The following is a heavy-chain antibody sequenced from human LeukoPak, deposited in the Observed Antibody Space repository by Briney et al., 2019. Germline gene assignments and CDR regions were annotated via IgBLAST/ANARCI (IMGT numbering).Heavy chain of an antibody. V-gene: IGHV4-31*03. CDR1: GGSISSGGYY. Sequence: SQTLSLTCTVSGGSISSGGYYWSWIRQHPGKGLEWIGYIYYSGSTYYNPSLKSRVTISVDTSKNQFSLKLSSVTAADTAVYYCARPGLVATEAFDIWGQGTMVTVSS. D-gene: IGHD5-12*01. J-gene: IGHJ3*02. CDR2: IYYSGST. CDR3: ARPGLVATEAFDI.